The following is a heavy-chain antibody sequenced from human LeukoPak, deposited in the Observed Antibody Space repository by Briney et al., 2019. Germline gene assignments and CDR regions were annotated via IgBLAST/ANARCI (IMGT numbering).Heavy chain of an antibody. D-gene: IGHD6-13*01. V-gene: IGHV7-4-1*02. CDR3: ASGYSSSWYDMKANSIDY. Sequence: VASVKVSCKASGYTFTSYAMNWVRQAPGQGLEWMGWINTNTGNPTYAQGFTGRFVFSLDTSVSTAYLQISSLKAEDTAVYYCASGYSSSWYDMKANSIDYWGQGTLVTVSS. J-gene: IGHJ4*02. CDR1: GYTFTSYA. CDR2: INTNTGNP.